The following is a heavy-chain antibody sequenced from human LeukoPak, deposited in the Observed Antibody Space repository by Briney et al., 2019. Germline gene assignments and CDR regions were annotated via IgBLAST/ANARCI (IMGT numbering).Heavy chain of an antibody. CDR1: GFTFSSYA. CDR3: AKESGYSSSWYYYYYGMDV. D-gene: IGHD6-13*01. Sequence: TGGSLRLSCAASGFTFSSYAMSWVRQAPGKGLEWVSAISGSDGSTYYADSVKGRFTISRDNSKNTLYLQMNSLRAEDTAVYYCAKESGYSSSWYYYYYGMDVWGKGTTVTVSS. V-gene: IGHV3-23*01. CDR2: ISGSDGST. J-gene: IGHJ6*04.